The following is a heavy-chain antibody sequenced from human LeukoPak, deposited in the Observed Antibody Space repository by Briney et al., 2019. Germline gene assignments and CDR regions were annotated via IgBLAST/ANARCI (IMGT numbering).Heavy chain of an antibody. V-gene: IGHV3-30-3*01. CDR2: ISYDGSNK. D-gene: IGHD6-13*01. CDR1: GFTFSSYA. J-gene: IGHJ4*02. Sequence: GRSLRLSCAASGFTFSSYAMHWVRQAPGKGLEWVAVISYDGSNKYYADSVKGRFTISRDNSKNTLYLQMNSLRAEDTAVYYCARDRDLAAAGYYFDYWGQGTLVTVSS. CDR3: ARDRDLAAAGYYFDY.